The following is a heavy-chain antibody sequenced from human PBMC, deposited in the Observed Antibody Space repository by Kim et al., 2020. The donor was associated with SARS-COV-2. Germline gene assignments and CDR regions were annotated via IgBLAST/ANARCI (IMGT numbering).Heavy chain of an antibody. V-gene: IGHV3-21*04. CDR3: ARVLTSGWSYFDY. CDR1: GFTFSSYS. J-gene: IGHJ4*02. Sequence: GGSLRLSCAASGFTFSSYSMNWVRQAPGKGLEWISSISIGSSYIYYADSVKGRFTISRDNARASLYLQMNSLRAEDTAVYYCARVLTSGWSYFDYWGQGTLVTVSS. D-gene: IGHD6-19*01. CDR2: ISIGSSYI.